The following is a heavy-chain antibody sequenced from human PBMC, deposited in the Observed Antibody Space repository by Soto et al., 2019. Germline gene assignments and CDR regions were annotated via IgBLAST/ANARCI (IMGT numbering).Heavy chain of an antibody. CDR3: ARVGEDDSSGYFPFDY. Sequence: PSETLSVTCTVSGGSISSGGYYWSWIRQHPGKGLEWIGYIYYSGSTYYNPSLKSRVTISVDTSKNQFSLKLSSVTAADTATYYCARVGEDDSSGYFPFDYWGQGSLVTVSS. V-gene: IGHV4-31*03. CDR1: GGSISSGGYY. J-gene: IGHJ4*02. D-gene: IGHD3-22*01. CDR2: IYYSGST.